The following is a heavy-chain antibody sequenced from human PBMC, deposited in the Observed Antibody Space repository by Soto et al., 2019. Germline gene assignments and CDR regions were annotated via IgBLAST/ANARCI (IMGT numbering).Heavy chain of an antibody. CDR2: INAGNGNT. J-gene: IGHJ6*02. V-gene: IGHV1-3*01. CDR3: ARDLSGTIFGVVIMYGMDV. D-gene: IGHD3-3*01. CDR1: GYTFTNYA. Sequence: ASVKVSCKASGYTFTNYAMHWVRQAPGQRLEWMGWINAGNGNTKYSQKFQGRVTITRDTSASTAYMELSSLRSEDTAVYYCARDLSGTIFGVVIMYGMDVWGQGTTVTVSS.